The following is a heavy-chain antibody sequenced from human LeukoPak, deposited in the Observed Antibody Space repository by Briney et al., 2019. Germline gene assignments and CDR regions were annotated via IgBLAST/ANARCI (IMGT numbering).Heavy chain of an antibody. V-gene: IGHV4-34*01. CDR3: ARFYYGSGSYYTIDY. Sequence: SETLSLTCAVYGGSFSGYYWSWIRQPPGKGLEWIGEINHSGSTNYNPSLKSRVTISVDTSKNQFSLKLSSVTAADTAVYYCARFYYGSGSYYTIDYWGQGTLVTVSS. CDR2: INHSGST. CDR1: GGSFSGYY. D-gene: IGHD3-10*01. J-gene: IGHJ4*02.